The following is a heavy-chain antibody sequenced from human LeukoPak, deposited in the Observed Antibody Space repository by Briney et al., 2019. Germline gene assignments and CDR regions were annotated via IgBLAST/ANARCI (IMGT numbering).Heavy chain of an antibody. V-gene: IGHV4-59*12. CDR2: IYYSGST. Sequence: SETLSLTCTVSGGSISSYYWSWIRQPPGKGLEWIGYIYYSGSTNYNPSLKSRVTISVDTSKNQFSLKLSSVTAADTAVYYCARGAPYKLGILYWYFDLWGRGTLVTVSS. CDR3: ARGAPYKLGILYWYFDL. D-gene: IGHD7-27*01. J-gene: IGHJ2*01. CDR1: GGSISSYY.